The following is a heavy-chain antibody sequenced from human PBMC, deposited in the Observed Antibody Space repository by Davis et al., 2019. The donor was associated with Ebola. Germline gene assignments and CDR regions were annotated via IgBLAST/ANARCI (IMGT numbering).Heavy chain of an antibody. V-gene: IGHV3-23*01. CDR1: GFTFSSYA. CDR2: ISGSGGST. J-gene: IGHJ4*02. CDR3: AKRQQWLTWAEGY. D-gene: IGHD6-19*01. Sequence: GESLKISCAASGFTFSSYAMSWVRQAPGKGLEWVSAISGSGGSTYYADSVKGRFTISRDNSKNTLYLQMNSLRAEDTAVYYCAKRQQWLTWAEGYWGQGTLVTVSS.